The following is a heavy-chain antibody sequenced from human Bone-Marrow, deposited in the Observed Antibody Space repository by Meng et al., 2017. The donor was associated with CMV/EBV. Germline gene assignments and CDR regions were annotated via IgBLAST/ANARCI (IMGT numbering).Heavy chain of an antibody. CDR2: FDPEDGET. V-gene: IGHV1-24*01. Sequence: ASVKVSCEASGGTFSSYAISWVRQAPGKGLEWMGGFDPEDGETIYAQKFQGRVTMTEDTSTDTAYMELSSLRSEDTAVYYCATAWGLGWFDPWGQGTLVTVSS. D-gene: IGHD3-16*01. J-gene: IGHJ5*02. CDR1: GGTFSSYA. CDR3: ATAWGLGWFDP.